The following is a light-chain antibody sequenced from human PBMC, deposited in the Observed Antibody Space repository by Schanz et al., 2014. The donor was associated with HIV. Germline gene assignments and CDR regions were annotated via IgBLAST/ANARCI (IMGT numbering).Light chain of an antibody. CDR2: DV. CDR3: CSYAGSSTVV. Sequence: QSALTQPASVSGTPGQSITISCTGSESDVGGYNFVSWYQQHPGKAPKLLLYDVNIRVRPSGVSNRFSGSKSGNTASLTISGLQAEDEADYYCCSYAGSSTVVFGGGTKLTVL. V-gene: IGLV2-23*02. J-gene: IGLJ2*01. CDR1: ESDVGGYNF.